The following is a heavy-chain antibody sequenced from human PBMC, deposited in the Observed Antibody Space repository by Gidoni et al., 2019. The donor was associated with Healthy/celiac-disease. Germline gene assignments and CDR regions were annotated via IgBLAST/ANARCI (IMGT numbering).Heavy chain of an antibody. CDR2: INHSGST. D-gene: IGHD2-15*01. Sequence: QVQLQQWGAGLLKLSETLSLTCAAYGGSFSGYYWSWIRQPPGKGLEWIGEINHSGSTNYNPSLKSRVTISVDTSKNQFSLKLSSVTAADTAVYYCARGTSDALYCSGGSCYSGGFWFDPWGQGTLVTVSS. J-gene: IGHJ5*02. CDR1: GGSFSGYY. V-gene: IGHV4-34*01. CDR3: ARGTSDALYCSGGSCYSGGFWFDP.